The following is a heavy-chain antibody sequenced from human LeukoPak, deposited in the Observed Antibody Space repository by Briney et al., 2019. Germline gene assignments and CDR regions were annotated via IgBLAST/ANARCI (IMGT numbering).Heavy chain of an antibody. J-gene: IGHJ4*02. CDR3: AKGGKWDVTPFDY. CDR1: GFTFTSYS. Sequence: SGGSLRLSCAASGFTFTSYSMNWVRQAPGKGLEWVSTIRGGGGSTYYADSVKGRFTISRDNSKNTLYLQVNSLRAEDTAVYYCAKGGKWDVTPFDYWGQGTLVTVSS. D-gene: IGHD1-26*01. V-gene: IGHV3-23*01. CDR2: IRGGGGST.